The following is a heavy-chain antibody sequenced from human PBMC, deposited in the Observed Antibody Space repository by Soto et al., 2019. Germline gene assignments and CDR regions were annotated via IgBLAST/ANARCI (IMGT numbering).Heavy chain of an antibody. J-gene: IGHJ6*02. V-gene: IGHV1-69*13. CDR2: IIPIFGTA. D-gene: IGHD1-26*01. CDR3: ARATTYYYGMDV. Sequence: SVKVSCKASGGTFSSYAISWVRQAPGQGLEWMGGIIPIFGTANYAQKFQGRVTITADESTSTAYMELSSLSFEDTAVYYCARATTYYYGMDVWGQGTTVTVS. CDR1: GGTFSSYA.